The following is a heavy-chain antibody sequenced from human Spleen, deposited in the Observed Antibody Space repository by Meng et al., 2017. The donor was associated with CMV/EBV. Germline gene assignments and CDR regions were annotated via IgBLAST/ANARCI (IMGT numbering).Heavy chain of an antibody. J-gene: IGHJ4*02. D-gene: IGHD1-26*01. CDR3: ARDAVGATGYFDY. V-gene: IGHV3-11*04. Sequence: SGLSVGDYAMSGMRQAPGKGLEWMASISAGSMMKYYAESVRGRFTGSRDNAKNALYLQMNSLRAEDTAVYYCARDAVGATGYFDYWGQGTLVTVSS. CDR2: ISAGSMMK. CDR1: GLSVGDYA.